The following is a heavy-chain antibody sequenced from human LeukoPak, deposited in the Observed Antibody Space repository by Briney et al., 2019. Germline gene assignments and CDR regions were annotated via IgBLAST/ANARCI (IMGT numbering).Heavy chain of an antibody. CDR3: ARGEWAGTTCSSVGWGMDV. V-gene: IGHV3-30-3*01. CDR2: ISYDGSNK. Sequence: GGSLRLSCAASGFIFRNYAMHWVRQAPGKGLEWVAVISYDGSNKYDADSVKGRFTISRDNSKNTLYLQMNSLRAEDTAVYYCARGEWAGTTCSSVGWGMDVWGQGTTVTVSS. J-gene: IGHJ6*02. D-gene: IGHD1-7*01. CDR1: GFIFRNYA.